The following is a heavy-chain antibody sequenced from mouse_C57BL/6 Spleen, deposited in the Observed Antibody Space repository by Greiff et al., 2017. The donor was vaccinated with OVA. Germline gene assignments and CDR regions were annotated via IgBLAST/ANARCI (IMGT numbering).Heavy chain of an antibody. V-gene: IGHV1-53*01. CDR1: GYTFTSYW. Sequence: QVQLQQPGTELVKPGASVKLSCKASGYTFTSYWMHWVKQRPGQGLEWIGNINPSNGGTNYNEKFKRKATLTVDKSSSTAYMQLSSLTSEDSAVYYCARSGDYYYGSSYVGFAYWGQGTLVTVSA. CDR2: INPSNGGT. J-gene: IGHJ3*01. CDR3: ARSGDYYYGSSYVGFAY. D-gene: IGHD1-1*01.